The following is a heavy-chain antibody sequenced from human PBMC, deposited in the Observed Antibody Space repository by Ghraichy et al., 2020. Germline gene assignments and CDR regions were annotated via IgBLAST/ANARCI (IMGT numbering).Heavy chain of an antibody. D-gene: IGHD3-16*01. J-gene: IGHJ4*02. CDR2: IYHTGSK. Sequence: SETLSLTCSVSGGSIISGDYYWTWIRQVPGKGLEWIGYIYHTGSKYYSPSLKSRIAMSVDTAKNQFSLKVTSVTAADTAIYFCGTESTLGGNLSRPKPSDYWGQGILVTVSS. CDR1: GGSIISGDYY. V-gene: IGHV4-31*03. CDR3: GTESTLGGNLSRPKPSDY.